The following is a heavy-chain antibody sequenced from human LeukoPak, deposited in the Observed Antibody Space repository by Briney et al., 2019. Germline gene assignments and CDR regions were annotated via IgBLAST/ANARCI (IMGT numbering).Heavy chain of an antibody. J-gene: IGHJ5*02. CDR1: GFTFSTYA. D-gene: IGHD5-24*01. V-gene: IGHV3-30-3*01. CDR2: ISYDGTNK. CDR3: ARDQEIGGWFDP. Sequence: PGRSLRLSCAASGFTFSTYAMHWVRQAPGKGLEWVTIISYDGTNKYYADSVKGRFTISRDNSKNTLYLQMNSLRGEDTAVYYCARDQEIGGWFDPWGQGTLVTVSS.